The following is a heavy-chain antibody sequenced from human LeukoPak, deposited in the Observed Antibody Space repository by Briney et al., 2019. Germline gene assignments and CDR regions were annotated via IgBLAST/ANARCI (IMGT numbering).Heavy chain of an antibody. CDR3: AKVGWFGELLDYYYYGMDV. CDR2: ISYDGSNK. J-gene: IGHJ6*02. V-gene: IGHV3-30*18. Sequence: GGSLRLSCSASGFTFSSYGMHWVRQAPGKGLEWVAVISYDGSNKYYADSVKGRFTISRDNSKNTLYLQMNSLRAEDTAVYYCAKVGWFGELLDYYYYGMDVWGQGTTVTVSS. D-gene: IGHD3-10*01. CDR1: GFTFSSYG.